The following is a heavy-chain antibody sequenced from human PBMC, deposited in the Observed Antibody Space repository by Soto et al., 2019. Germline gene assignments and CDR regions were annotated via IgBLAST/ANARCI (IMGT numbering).Heavy chain of an antibody. Sequence: PSETLSLTCTVSGGSISSGGYYWSWIRQHPGKGLEWIGYIYYSGSTYYNPSLKSRVTISVDTSKNQFSLKLSSVTAADTAVYYCASDNYDFWSALDAFDIWGQGTMVTVSS. CDR3: ASDNYDFWSALDAFDI. V-gene: IGHV4-31*02. D-gene: IGHD3-3*01. CDR1: GGSISSGGYY. J-gene: IGHJ3*02. CDR2: IYYSGST.